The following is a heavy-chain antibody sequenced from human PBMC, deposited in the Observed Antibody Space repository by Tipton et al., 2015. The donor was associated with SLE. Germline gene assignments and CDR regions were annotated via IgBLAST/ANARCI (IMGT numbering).Heavy chain of an antibody. D-gene: IGHD1-26*01. J-gene: IGHJ4*02. CDR2: IYYSGST. Sequence: SLTCTVSGGSISSYYWSWIRQPPGKGLEWIGYIYYSGSTNYNPSLKSRVTISVDTSKNQFSLKLTSVTAADTAVYYCARQDSGNYYPFDYWGQGTLVTVSS. CDR1: GGSISSYY. CDR3: ARQDSGNYYPFDY. V-gene: IGHV4-59*08.